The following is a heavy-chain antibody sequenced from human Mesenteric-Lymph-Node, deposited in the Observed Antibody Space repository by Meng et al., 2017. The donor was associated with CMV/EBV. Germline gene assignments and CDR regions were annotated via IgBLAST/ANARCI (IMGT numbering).Heavy chain of an antibody. J-gene: IGHJ4*02. CDR2: LYSGGTT. CDR1: GFTVSINS. Sequence: GESLKISCAASGFTVSINSMSYVRQAPGKGLEWVSILYSGGTTYYADSVMGRFTISRDNSKNTLYLQMNSLRAEDTAVYYCARDGAVLRFLEWLLDFDYWGQGTLVTVSS. D-gene: IGHD3-3*01. V-gene: IGHV3-66*02. CDR3: ARDGAVLRFLEWLLDFDY.